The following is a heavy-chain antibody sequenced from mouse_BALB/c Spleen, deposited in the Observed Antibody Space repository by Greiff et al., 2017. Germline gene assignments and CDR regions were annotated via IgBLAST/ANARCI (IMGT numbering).Heavy chain of an antibody. D-gene: IGHD4-1*01. CDR3: ASDWDDYAMDY. J-gene: IGHJ4*01. V-gene: IGHV3-6*02. CDR1: GYSITSGYY. Sequence: EVKLMESGPGLVKPSQSLSLTCSVTGYSITSGYYWNWIRQFPGNKLEWMGYISYDGSNNYNPSLKNRISITRDTSKNQFFLKLNSVTTEDTATYYCASDWDDYAMDYWGQGTSVTVSS. CDR2: ISYDGSN.